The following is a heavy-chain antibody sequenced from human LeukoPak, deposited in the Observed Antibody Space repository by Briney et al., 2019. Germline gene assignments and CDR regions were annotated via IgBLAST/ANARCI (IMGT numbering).Heavy chain of an antibody. CDR1: GFTFSSYA. Sequence: GGSLRLSCAASGFTFSSYAMSWVRQAPGKGLEWVSAISGSGGSTYYADSVKGRFTISRDNSKNTLYLQMNSLRAEDTAVYYCAKDTLGYCSSTSCYAGGYWGQGTLVTVSS. D-gene: IGHD2-2*01. CDR2: ISGSGGST. J-gene: IGHJ4*02. V-gene: IGHV3-23*01. CDR3: AKDTLGYCSSTSCYAGGY.